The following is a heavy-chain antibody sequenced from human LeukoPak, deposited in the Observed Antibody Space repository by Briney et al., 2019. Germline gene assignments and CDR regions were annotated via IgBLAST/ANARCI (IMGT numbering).Heavy chain of an antibody. Sequence: SETLSLTCTVSGGSISSYYWSWIRQPPGKGLEWIGYIYYSGSTNYNPSLKSRVTISVDTSKNQFSLKLSSVTAADTAVYYCARHSFKWEADYWGQGTLVTVSS. CDR1: GGSISSYY. CDR3: ARHSFKWEADY. CDR2: IYYSGST. J-gene: IGHJ4*02. V-gene: IGHV4-59*08. D-gene: IGHD1-26*01.